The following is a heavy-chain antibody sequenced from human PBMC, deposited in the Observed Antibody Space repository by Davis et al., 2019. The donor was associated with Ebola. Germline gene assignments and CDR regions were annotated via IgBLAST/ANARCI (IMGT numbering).Heavy chain of an antibody. CDR1: GFTFSSYG. Sequence: PGGSLRLSCAASGFTFSSYGMHWVRQAPGKGLEWVAVISYDGSNKYYADSVKGRFTISRDNSKNTLYLQMNSLRAEDTAVYYCAKVPDSTGSDYWGQGTLVTVSS. D-gene: IGHD1-1*01. CDR2: ISYDGSNK. CDR3: AKVPDSTGSDY. V-gene: IGHV3-30*18. J-gene: IGHJ4*02.